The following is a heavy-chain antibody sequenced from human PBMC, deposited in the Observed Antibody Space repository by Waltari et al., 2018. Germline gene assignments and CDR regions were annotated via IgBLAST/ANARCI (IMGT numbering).Heavy chain of an antibody. J-gene: IGHJ4*02. D-gene: IGHD5-12*01. CDR1: GFRVSYNY. CDR2: IHDGGNT. Sequence: EVQLVESGGGLVQPGGSLSLSCEASGFRVSYNYMSWVRQAPGKGLEWVAVIHDGGNTYYGDSVKGRFTISRDISKNTLSLQMNSLTVDDSAMYYCARAGLGSPSQWLQLFDSWGQGTLVTVSS. CDR3: ARAGLGSPSQWLQLFDS. V-gene: IGHV3-53*01.